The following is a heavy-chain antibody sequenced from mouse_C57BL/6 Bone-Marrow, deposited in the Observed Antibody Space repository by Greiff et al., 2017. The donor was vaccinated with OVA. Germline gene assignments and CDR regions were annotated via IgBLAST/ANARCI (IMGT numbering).Heavy chain of an antibody. D-gene: IGHD2-4*01. J-gene: IGHJ3*01. CDR2: IYPGSGST. V-gene: IGHV1-55*01. CDR1: GYTFTSYW. CDR3: ARTPIYYDPAWFAY. Sequence: QVQLQQSGAELVKPGASVKMSCKASGYTFTSYWITWVKQRPGQGLEWIGDIYPGSGSTNYNEKFKSKATLTVDTSSSTAYMQLSSLTSEDSAVYYCARTPIYYDPAWFAYWGQGTLVTVSA.